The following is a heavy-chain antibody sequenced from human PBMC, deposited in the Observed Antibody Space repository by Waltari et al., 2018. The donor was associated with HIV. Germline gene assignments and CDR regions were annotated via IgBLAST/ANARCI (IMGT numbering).Heavy chain of an antibody. V-gene: IGHV4-34*01. Sequence: QVHLQQWGAGLLKPSETLSLTCAVYGGSFSGYYWSWIRQPPGKGLEWIGEINHSGSTNYNPSLKSRVTISVDTSKNQFSLKLSSVTAADTAVYYCARAKTDYGDRGGFDPWGQGTLVTVSS. CDR3: ARAKTDYGDRGGFDP. CDR1: GGSFSGYY. D-gene: IGHD4-17*01. CDR2: INHSGST. J-gene: IGHJ5*02.